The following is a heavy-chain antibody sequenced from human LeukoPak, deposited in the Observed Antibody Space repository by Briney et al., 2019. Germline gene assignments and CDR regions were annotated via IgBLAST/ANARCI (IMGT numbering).Heavy chain of an antibody. D-gene: IGHD2-15*01. CDR3: ARGAWDVVVVAATEYFDY. Sequence: GGSLRLSCAASGFTFSSYSMNWVRQAPGKGLEWVSSISSSSSYIYYADSVKGRFTISRDNAKNSLYLQMNSLRAEDTAVYYCARGAWDVVVVAATEYFDYWGQGTLVTVSS. V-gene: IGHV3-21*01. CDR1: GFTFSSYS. J-gene: IGHJ4*02. CDR2: ISSSSSYI.